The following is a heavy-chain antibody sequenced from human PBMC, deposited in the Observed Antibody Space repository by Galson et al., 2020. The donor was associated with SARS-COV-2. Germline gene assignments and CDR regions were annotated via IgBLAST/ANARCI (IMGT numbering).Heavy chain of an antibody. CDR2: IYPGDSDT. Sequence: GESLKISCKGSGYSFTNYWIGWVRQMPGKGLEWMGIIYPGDSDTRYSPSFQGQVTISADKSISTTFLQWSSLKASDTAIYYCARSLTVISYYSGSGVPTPNWFDPWGQGTLVTVSS. CDR3: ARSLTVISYYSGSGVPTPNWFDP. J-gene: IGHJ5*02. CDR1: GYSFTNYW. V-gene: IGHV5-51*01. D-gene: IGHD3-10*01.